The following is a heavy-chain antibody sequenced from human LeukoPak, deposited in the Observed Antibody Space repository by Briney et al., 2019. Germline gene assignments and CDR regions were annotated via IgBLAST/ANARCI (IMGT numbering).Heavy chain of an antibody. Sequence: GASVKVSCKASGYTFTGYYMHWVRQAPGQGLEWMGWINPNSGGTNYAQKFQGRVTMTRDTSISTAYMELSRLRSDDTAVYYCARRVGKAAAVGWGYYMDVWGKGTTVTIFS. V-gene: IGHV1-2*02. CDR1: GYTFTGYY. CDR2: INPNSGGT. J-gene: IGHJ6*03. D-gene: IGHD6-13*01. CDR3: ARRVGKAAAVGWGYYMDV.